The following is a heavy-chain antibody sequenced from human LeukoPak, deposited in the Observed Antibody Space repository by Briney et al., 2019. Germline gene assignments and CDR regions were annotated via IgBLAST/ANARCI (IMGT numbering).Heavy chain of an antibody. Sequence: SETLSLTCTVSGGSISSSNCYWGWIRQPPGKGLEWIGSIYYSGGTYYNASLKSRVTISVDTSKNQFSLKLSSVTAADTALYYCAKHYMGSSYNHGLDCWGQGTLVTVSS. D-gene: IGHD3-10*01. V-gene: IGHV4-39*01. J-gene: IGHJ4*02. CDR2: IYYSGGT. CDR1: GGSISSSNCY. CDR3: AKHYMGSSYNHGLDC.